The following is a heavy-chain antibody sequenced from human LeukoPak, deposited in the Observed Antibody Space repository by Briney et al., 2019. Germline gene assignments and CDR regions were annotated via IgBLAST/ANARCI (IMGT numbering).Heavy chain of an antibody. CDR3: ARDAKDELVRRDYYYMDV. CDR1: GYGFTNHY. CDR2: IGPSGVAT. V-gene: IGHV1-46*01. J-gene: IGHJ6*03. D-gene: IGHD6-13*01. Sequence: ASVRLSCKASGYGFTNHYIHWVRQAPGQGLGWMVMIGPSGVATTFAERFQDRVTMTSDTSTTTVYMEMRSLRFDDTATYCCARDAKDELVRRDYYYMDVWGKGTTVTVSS.